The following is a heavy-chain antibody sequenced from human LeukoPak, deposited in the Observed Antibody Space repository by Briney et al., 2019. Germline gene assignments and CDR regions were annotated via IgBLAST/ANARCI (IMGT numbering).Heavy chain of an antibody. D-gene: IGHD4-17*01. CDR3: AKADGDYVLNYMDV. J-gene: IGHJ6*03. CDR2: ISGSGGST. Sequence: PGGSLRLSCAASGFTFSSYAMSWIRQAPGKGLEWVSAISGSGGSTYYADSVKGRFTISRDNSKNTLYLQMNSLRAEDTAVYYCAKADGDYVLNYMDVWGKGNTVTVSS. V-gene: IGHV3-23*01. CDR1: GFTFSSYA.